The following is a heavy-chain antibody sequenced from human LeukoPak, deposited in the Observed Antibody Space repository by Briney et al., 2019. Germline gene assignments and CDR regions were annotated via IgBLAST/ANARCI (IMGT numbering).Heavy chain of an antibody. J-gene: IGHJ4*02. Sequence: GGSLRLACEASGFTFSTYPMHWVRQAPDKGLEWVAMISHHGSNEYYADSVKGRFTISRDNSKNTLYLQMNNPRVEDTAIYYCARVHDTTGYYHYFDSWGQGTLVTVSS. V-gene: IGHV3-30*14. CDR3: ARVHDTTGYYHYFDS. D-gene: IGHD3-9*01. CDR1: GFTFSTYP. CDR2: ISHHGSNE.